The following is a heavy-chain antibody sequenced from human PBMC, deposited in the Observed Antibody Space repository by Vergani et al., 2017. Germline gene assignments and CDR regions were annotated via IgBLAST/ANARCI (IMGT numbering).Heavy chain of an antibody. J-gene: IGHJ4*02. Sequence: QLQLQESGPGLVKPSETLSLTCTVSGGSISSSSYYWGWIRQPPGKGLEWIGSIYYSGSTYYNPSLKSRVTISVDTSKNQFSLKLSSVTAADTAVYYCARGPSVYYDSRLLFYWGQGTLVTVSS. D-gene: IGHD3-22*01. CDR2: IYYSGST. CDR3: ARGPSVYYDSRLLFY. CDR1: GGSISSSSYY. V-gene: IGHV4-39*01.